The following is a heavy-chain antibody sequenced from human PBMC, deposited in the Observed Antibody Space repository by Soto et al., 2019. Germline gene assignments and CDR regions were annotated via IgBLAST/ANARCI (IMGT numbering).Heavy chain of an antibody. CDR1: GYTFTSYY. CDR2: INPSGGST. Sequence: GASVKVSCKASGYTFTSYYMHWVRQAPGRGLEWMGIINPSGGSTSYAQKFQGRVTMTRDTSTSTVYMELSSLRSEDTAVYYCASSPGIVGAHFDYWGQGTLVTVSS. J-gene: IGHJ4*02. V-gene: IGHV1-46*03. D-gene: IGHD1-26*01. CDR3: ASSPGIVGAHFDY.